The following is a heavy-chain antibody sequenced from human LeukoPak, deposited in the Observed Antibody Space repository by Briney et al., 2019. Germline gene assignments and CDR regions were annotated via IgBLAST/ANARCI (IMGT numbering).Heavy chain of an antibody. J-gene: IGHJ4*02. Sequence: SETLSLTCAVSGGSISSGGYSWSWIRQPPGKGLEWIGYIYHSGSTYYNPSLKSRVTISVDRSKNQFSLKLSSVTAADTAVYYCARDSLYYYDSSGFDYWGQGTLVTVSS. V-gene: IGHV4-30-2*01. CDR3: ARDSLYYYDSSGFDY. CDR1: GGSISSGGYS. CDR2: IYHSGST. D-gene: IGHD3-22*01.